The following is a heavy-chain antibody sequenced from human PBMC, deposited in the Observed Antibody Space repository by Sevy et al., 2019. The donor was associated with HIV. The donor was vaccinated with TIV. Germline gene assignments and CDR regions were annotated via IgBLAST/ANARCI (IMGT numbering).Heavy chain of an antibody. Sequence: GGSLRLSCAASGFIFSNFGMHWVRQVPGKGLEWVTFIRYAGSDKYYAASVRGRFTISRDDSKNTFYLKMDSLRAEDTAIYYCAKDLAGPGRRYFDYWGQGTLVTVSS. J-gene: IGHJ4*02. CDR1: GFIFSNFG. V-gene: IGHV3-30*02. D-gene: IGHD6-13*01. CDR3: AKDLAGPGRRYFDY. CDR2: IRYAGSDK.